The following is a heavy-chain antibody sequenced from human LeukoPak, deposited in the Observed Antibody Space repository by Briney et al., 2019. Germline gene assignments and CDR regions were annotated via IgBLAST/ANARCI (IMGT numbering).Heavy chain of an antibody. CDR1: GFTFSSYV. D-gene: IGHD3-3*01. J-gene: IGHJ6*03. Sequence: PGGSLRLSCAASGFTFSSYVMGWVRQAPGKGLEWISAISGRSGSTDYADSVKGRFTISRDNPKNTLYLQMNSLRAEDTAVYYCVKNFWSDKYYFYYMDVWGKGTTVTVSS. CDR3: VKNFWSDKYYFYYMDV. CDR2: ISGRSGST. V-gene: IGHV3-23*01.